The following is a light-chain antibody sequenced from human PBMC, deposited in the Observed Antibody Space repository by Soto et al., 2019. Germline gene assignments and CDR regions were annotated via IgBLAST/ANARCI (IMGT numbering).Light chain of an antibody. CDR2: WAS. CDR1: QSVVYSSNNKNY. Sequence: DIVMTQSPDSLAVSLGERATINCRSSQSVVYSSNNKNYLAWYQQKPGQAPKLLLYWASTRASGVPDRFRGSGPGTDFTLTISSLQAEDVAVYYCQQYNSAPQTFGQGTKVDIK. J-gene: IGKJ1*01. V-gene: IGKV4-1*01. CDR3: QQYNSAPQT.